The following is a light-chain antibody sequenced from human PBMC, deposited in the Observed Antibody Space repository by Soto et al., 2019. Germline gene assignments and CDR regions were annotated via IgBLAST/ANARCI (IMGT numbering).Light chain of an antibody. CDR1: QSISSW. Sequence: DIQMTQSPSTLSASVGDRVTITCRPSQSISSWLAWYQQKPGKAPKLLIYKASSLESGVPSRFSGSGSGTECTLTISSLQPYDFATYSCKHNNSYSNTFGRGTKLEIK. CDR3: KHNNSYSNT. V-gene: IGKV1-5*03. CDR2: KAS. J-gene: IGKJ2*01.